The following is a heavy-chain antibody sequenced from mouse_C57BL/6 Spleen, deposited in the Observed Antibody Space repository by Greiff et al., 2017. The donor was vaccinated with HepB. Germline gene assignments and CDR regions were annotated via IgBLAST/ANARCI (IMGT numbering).Heavy chain of an antibody. V-gene: IGHV1-18*01. J-gene: IGHJ4*01. CDR2: INPNNGGT. D-gene: IGHD2-14*01. Sequence: EVQLQQSGPELVKPGASVKIPCKASGYTFTDYNMDWVKQSHGKSLEWIGDINPNNGGTIYNQKFKGKATLTVDKSSSTAYMELRSLTSEDTAVYYCARRVLSWYAMDYWGQGTSVTVSS. CDR3: ARRVLSWYAMDY. CDR1: GYTFTDYN.